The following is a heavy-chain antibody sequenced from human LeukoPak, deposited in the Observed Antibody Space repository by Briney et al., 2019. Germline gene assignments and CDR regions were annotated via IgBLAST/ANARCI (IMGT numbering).Heavy chain of an antibody. CDR2: INGDGSST. V-gene: IGHV3-74*03. Sequence: GGSLRLSCAASGFTFNTYWMHWVRQVPGKGLVWLSRINGDGSSTAYADSVKGRFTISRDNAKNTLYLQINSLRVEDTAVYHCAREKGSSNYDSWGQGPLVTVSS. D-gene: IGHD4-11*01. CDR1: GFTFNTYW. J-gene: IGHJ5*01. CDR3: AREKGSSNYDS.